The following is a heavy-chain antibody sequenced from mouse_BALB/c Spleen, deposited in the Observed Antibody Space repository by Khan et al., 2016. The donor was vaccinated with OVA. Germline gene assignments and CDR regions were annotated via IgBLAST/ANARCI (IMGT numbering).Heavy chain of an antibody. Sequence: EVELVESGGDLVKPGGSLKLSCTASGFTFSTYGMSWVRQTPDKRLEWVATISSGGTYTYYPDSVMGRFTISSDNAKNTLYLQMSSLRSEDTAMYYCARHWVGVMDYWGQGTSVTVSS. CDR3: ARHWVGVMDY. J-gene: IGHJ4*01. D-gene: IGHD1-1*01. CDR2: ISSGGTYT. V-gene: IGHV5-6*01. CDR1: GFTFSTYG.